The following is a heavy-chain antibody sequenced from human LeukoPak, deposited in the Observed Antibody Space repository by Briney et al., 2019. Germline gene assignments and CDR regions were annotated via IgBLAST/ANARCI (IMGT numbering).Heavy chain of an antibody. Sequence: SETLSLTCAVSGYSISSGYYWGWIRQPPGKGLEWIGSIYHSGSTYYNPSLKSRVTISVDTSKNQFSLKLSSVTSADTAVYYCARHGGSRVATSAPFDAFDIWGQGTMVTVSP. CDR1: GYSISSGYY. V-gene: IGHV4-38-2*01. D-gene: IGHD5-12*01. J-gene: IGHJ3*02. CDR2: IYHSGST. CDR3: ARHGGSRVATSAPFDAFDI.